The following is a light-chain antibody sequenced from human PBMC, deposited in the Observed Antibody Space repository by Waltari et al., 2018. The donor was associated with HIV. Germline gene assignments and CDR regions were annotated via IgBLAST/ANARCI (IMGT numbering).Light chain of an antibody. CDR2: AVT. CDR3: ASHAGSKDV. CDR1: SSDIGAYNY. Sequence: QSALTQPPSASGSPGQSVTISCHGTSSDIGAYNYVAWYQQYPGKAPKLMIYAVTKRPSGVPYRFSGSKSGNTASLTVSGLQAEDEADYYCASHAGSKDVFGGGTKLTVL. J-gene: IGLJ2*01. V-gene: IGLV2-8*01.